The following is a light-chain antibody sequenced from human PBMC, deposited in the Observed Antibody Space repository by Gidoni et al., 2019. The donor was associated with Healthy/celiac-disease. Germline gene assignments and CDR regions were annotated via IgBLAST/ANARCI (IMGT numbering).Light chain of an antibody. V-gene: IGKV1-5*03. CDR3: QQYNSYLFT. CDR1: QSISSW. J-gene: IGKJ3*01. Sequence: DIQMTQSPSTLSASVGDRVTLTCRASQSISSWLAWYQQKPGKAPKLLIYKASSLESGVPSRFSGSGSGTEFTLTISSLQPDDFATYYCQQYNSYLFTFXPXTKVDIK. CDR2: KAS.